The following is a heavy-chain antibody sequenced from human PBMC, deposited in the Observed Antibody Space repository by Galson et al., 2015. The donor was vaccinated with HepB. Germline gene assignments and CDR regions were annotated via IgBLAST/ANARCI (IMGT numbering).Heavy chain of an antibody. Sequence: SVKVSCKASGGTFSSYAISWVRQAPGQGLEWMGRIIPILGIANYAQKLQGRVTITADKSTSTAYMELSSLRSEDTAVYYCARVHTVTSSETWGQGTLVTVSS. J-gene: IGHJ5*02. D-gene: IGHD4-17*01. V-gene: IGHV1-69*04. CDR1: GGTFSSYA. CDR3: ARVHTVTSSET. CDR2: IIPILGIA.